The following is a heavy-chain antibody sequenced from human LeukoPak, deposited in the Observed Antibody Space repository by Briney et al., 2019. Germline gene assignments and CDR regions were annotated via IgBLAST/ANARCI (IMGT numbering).Heavy chain of an antibody. D-gene: IGHD3-22*01. CDR3: ARWGNYYDSSGYYPRWFDP. CDR1: GGSISSGGYY. CDR2: IYYSGST. V-gene: IGHV4-31*03. Sequence: SETLSLTYTVSGGSISSGGYYWSWIRQHPGKGLEWIGYIYYSGSTYYNPSLKSRVTISVDTSKNQFSLKLSSVTAADTAVYYCARWGNYYDSSGYYPRWFDPWGQGTLVTVSS. J-gene: IGHJ5*02.